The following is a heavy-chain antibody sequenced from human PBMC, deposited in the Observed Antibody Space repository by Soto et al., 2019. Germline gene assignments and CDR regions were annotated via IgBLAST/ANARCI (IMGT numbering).Heavy chain of an antibody. CDR1: GFAFSNYG. CDR3: AKDRSLAVAGNPLYYFDY. J-gene: IGHJ4*02. V-gene: IGHV3-30*18. Sequence: GGSLRLSCAASGFAFSNYGMHWVRQAPGKGLDWVAVISYDASNKWYADSAKGRFTVSRDSSQNTLYLHMNSLRAEDTAVYYCAKDRSLAVAGNPLYYFDYWGQGALVTVSS. D-gene: IGHD6-19*01. CDR2: ISYDASNK.